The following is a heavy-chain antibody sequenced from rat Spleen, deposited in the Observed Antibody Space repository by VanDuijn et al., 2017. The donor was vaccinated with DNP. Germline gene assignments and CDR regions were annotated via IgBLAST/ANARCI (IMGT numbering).Heavy chain of an antibody. CDR3: ARSSNIKLVLDY. V-gene: IGHV5-31*01. D-gene: IGHD1-2*01. CDR1: GFTFSNYW. J-gene: IGHJ2*01. Sequence: EVQVVESGGDLVQPGRSLKLSCVASGFTFSNYWMTWVRQVPGKGLEWVASITSSGYSTYYPDSVKGRFTISRDNAKSTLYLQMNSLRSEDMATYYCARSSNIKLVLDYWGQGVMVTVSS. CDR2: ITSSGYST.